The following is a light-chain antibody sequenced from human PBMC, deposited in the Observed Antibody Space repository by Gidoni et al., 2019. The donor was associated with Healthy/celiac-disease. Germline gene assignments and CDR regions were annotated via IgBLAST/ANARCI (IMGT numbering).Light chain of an antibody. CDR1: QSISIS. J-gene: IGKJ2*03. V-gene: IGKV1-39*01. CDR2: AAS. Sequence: DIKITQPPSSLSPSVEERVTITCRASQSISISLNWYQQNPGKAPQLLIYAASSLQIGVPSRFSCSGSGTDFTLTISSLQPEAFATASCQQSYSTPPPSFGQGTKLEIK. CDR3: QQSYSTPPPS.